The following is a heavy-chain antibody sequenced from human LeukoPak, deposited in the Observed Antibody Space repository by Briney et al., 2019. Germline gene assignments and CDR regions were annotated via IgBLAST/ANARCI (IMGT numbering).Heavy chain of an antibody. V-gene: IGHV1-69*13. D-gene: IGHD6-6*01. J-gene: IGHJ6*03. CDR1: GGTFSSYA. CDR3: ASASIAARPYPNYYYYYMDV. CDR2: IIPIFGTA. Sequence: ASVKVSCKASGGTFSSYAISWVRQAPGQGLEWMGGIIPIFGTANYAQKFQGRVTVTADESTSTAYMELSSLRSEDTAVYYCASASIAARPYPNYYYYYMDVWGKGTTVTVSS.